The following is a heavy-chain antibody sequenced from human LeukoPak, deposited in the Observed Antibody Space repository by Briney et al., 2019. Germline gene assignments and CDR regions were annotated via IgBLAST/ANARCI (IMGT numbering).Heavy chain of an antibody. Sequence: SETLSLTCTVSGYSISSGYYWGWIRPPPGKGLEWIGSIYHSGSTYYNPSLKSRVTISVDTSKNQFSLKLSSVTAADTAVYYCARHGYSGSYYSQSHYYYYMDVWGKGTTVTISS. D-gene: IGHD1-26*01. CDR2: IYHSGST. J-gene: IGHJ6*03. CDR3: ARHGYSGSYYSQSHYYYYMDV. CDR1: GYSISSGYY. V-gene: IGHV4-38-2*02.